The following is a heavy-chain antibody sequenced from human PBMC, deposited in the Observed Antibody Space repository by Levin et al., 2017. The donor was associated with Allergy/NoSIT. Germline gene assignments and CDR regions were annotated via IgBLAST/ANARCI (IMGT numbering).Heavy chain of an antibody. CDR2: IIPVFNTP. D-gene: IGHD6-19*01. V-gene: IGHV1-69*13. CDR3: AARPAGSQTDY. J-gene: IGHJ4*02. Sequence: SVKVSCKTSGGTFSNYAISWIRQAPGQGLEWMGGIIPVFNTPSYTERFQGRVTISADESTTTSYLELSSLRPEDTAVYYCAARPAGSQTDYWGQGTLVTVSS. CDR1: GGTFSNYA.